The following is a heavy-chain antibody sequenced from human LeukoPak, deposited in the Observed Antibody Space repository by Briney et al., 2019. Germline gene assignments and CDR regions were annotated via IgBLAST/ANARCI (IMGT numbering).Heavy chain of an antibody. CDR2: IYSGGST. CDR3: ARVRGWNYFDY. J-gene: IGHJ4*02. V-gene: IGHV3-53*01. D-gene: IGHD2-15*01. Sequence: PGGSLRLSCAASGFTVSSNYMSWVRQAPGKGLEWVSVIYSGGSTYYAHSVKGRFTISRDNSKNTLYLQMNSLRAEDTAVYYCARVRGWNYFDYWGQGTLVTVSS. CDR1: GFTVSSNY.